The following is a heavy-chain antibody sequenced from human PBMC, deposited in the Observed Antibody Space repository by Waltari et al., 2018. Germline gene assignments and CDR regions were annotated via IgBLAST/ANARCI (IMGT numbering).Heavy chain of an antibody. Sequence: EVQLLQSGAQVKKPGESLKISCQGSGYSFTSFWIGWVRQMAGKGLEWMGMIYPGDSDTRYGPSFQGQVTISVDKSSNTAYLQWRSLKASDTAMYYCARRGIRGINWHGMDVWGQGTTVTVSS. V-gene: IGHV5-51*01. D-gene: IGHD1-20*01. CDR1: GYSFTSFW. CDR3: ARRGIRGINWHGMDV. J-gene: IGHJ6*02. CDR2: IYPGDSDT.